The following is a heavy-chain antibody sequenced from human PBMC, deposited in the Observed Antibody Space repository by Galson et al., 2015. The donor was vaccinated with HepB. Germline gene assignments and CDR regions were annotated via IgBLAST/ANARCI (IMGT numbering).Heavy chain of an antibody. CDR2: INPNSGGT. Sequence: SVKVSCKASGYTFTGYYMHWVRQAPGQGLEWMGWINPNSGGTNYAQKFQGRVTMTRDTSIGTAYMELSRLRSDDTAVYYCARGPVSSSIVYYYYYMDVWGKGTTVTVSS. J-gene: IGHJ6*03. V-gene: IGHV1-2*02. CDR1: GYTFTGYY. D-gene: IGHD2-2*01. CDR3: ARGPVSSSIVYYYYYMDV.